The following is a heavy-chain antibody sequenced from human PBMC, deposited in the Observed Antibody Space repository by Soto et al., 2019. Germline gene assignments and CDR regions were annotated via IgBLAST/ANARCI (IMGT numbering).Heavy chain of an antibody. CDR2: INAGNGNT. Sequence: GASVKVSCKASGYTFTSYAMHWVRQAPRQRLEWMGWINAGNGNTKYSQKFQGRVTITRDTFASTAYMELSSLRSEDTAVYYCARVVGINYYYYYGMDVWGQGTTVTVSS. D-gene: IGHD2-21*01. V-gene: IGHV1-3*01. CDR1: GYTFTSYA. J-gene: IGHJ6*02. CDR3: ARVVGINYYYYYGMDV.